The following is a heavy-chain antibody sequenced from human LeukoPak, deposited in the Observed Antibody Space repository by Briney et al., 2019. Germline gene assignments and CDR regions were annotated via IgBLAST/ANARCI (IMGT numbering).Heavy chain of an antibody. CDR3: ARQEWELLQGSDWFDP. V-gene: IGHV4-59*08. D-gene: IGHD1-26*01. CDR2: IYYSGST. Sequence: RASETLSLTCTVSGGSISSYYWSWIRQPPGKGLEWIGYIYYSGSTNYNPSLKSRVTISVDTSKNQFSLKLSSVTAADTAVYYCARQEWELLQGSDWFDPWGQGTLVTVSS. CDR1: GGSISSYY. J-gene: IGHJ5*02.